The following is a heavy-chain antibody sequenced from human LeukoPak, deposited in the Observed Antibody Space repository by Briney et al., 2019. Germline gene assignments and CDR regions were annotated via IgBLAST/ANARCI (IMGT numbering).Heavy chain of an antibody. V-gene: IGHV1-18*01. Sequence: ASVKVSCTASGYIFTSYGISWVRQAPGQGRECRGWINSYNVNKNYAQKLLGRVTMTTNTSTSTAYMELRSLRSADTALYYCVRNRGDPKYYYDSSGYGQADYWGQGTLVTVSS. J-gene: IGHJ4*02. CDR1: GYIFTSYG. CDR3: VRNRGDPKYYYDSSGYGQADY. D-gene: IGHD3-22*01. CDR2: INSYNVNK.